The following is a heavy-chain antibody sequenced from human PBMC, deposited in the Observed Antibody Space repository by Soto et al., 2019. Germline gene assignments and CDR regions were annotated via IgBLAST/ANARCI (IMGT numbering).Heavy chain of an antibody. CDR3: ARDGHNHYNWFDP. V-gene: IGHV3-30*03. CDR2: ISYDGSNK. CDR1: GFTFSSYG. Sequence: GGSLRLSCAASGFTFSSYGMHWVRQAPGKGLEWVAVISYDGSNKYYADSVKGRFTTSRDNSKNTLFLQMNSLRAEDTAVYYCARDGHNHYNWFDPWGQGTLVTVSS. D-gene: IGHD1-20*01. J-gene: IGHJ5*02.